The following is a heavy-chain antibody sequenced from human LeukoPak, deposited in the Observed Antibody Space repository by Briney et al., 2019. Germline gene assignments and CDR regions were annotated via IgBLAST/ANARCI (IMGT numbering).Heavy chain of an antibody. J-gene: IGHJ4*02. V-gene: IGHV3-30*04. D-gene: IGHD4-17*01. CDR1: GFTFSSYA. CDR2: ISYDGSNK. Sequence: GGSLRLSCAASGFTFSSYAMHWVRQAPGKGLEWVAVISYDGSNKYYADSVKGRFTISRDNSKNTLYLQMNSLRAEDTAVYYCARGRWYDHGDHGSFGYWGQGTLVTVSS. CDR3: ARGRWYDHGDHGSFGY.